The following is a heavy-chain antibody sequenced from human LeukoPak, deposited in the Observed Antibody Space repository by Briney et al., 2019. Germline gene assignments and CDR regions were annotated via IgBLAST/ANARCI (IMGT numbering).Heavy chain of an antibody. Sequence: PGRSLRLSCAASGFTFSSYAMHWVRQAPGKGLEWVAVISYDGSNKYYAGSVKGRFTISRDNSKNTLYLQMNSLRAEDTAVYYCARDHGAVAGIFDYWGQETLVTVSS. CDR2: ISYDGSNK. CDR1: GFTFSSYA. J-gene: IGHJ4*02. CDR3: ARDHGAVAGIFDY. D-gene: IGHD6-19*01. V-gene: IGHV3-30-3*01.